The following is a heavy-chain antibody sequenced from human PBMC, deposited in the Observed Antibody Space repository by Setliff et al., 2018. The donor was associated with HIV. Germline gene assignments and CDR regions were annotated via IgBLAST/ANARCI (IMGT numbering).Heavy chain of an antibody. CDR2: IIPILGIA. J-gene: IGHJ6*02. CDR1: GGTFTSYV. V-gene: IGHV1-69*10. CDR3: ARPQWELGVDYYGMDV. D-gene: IGHD1-26*01. Sequence: EASVKVSCKASGGTFTSYVTSWVRQAPGQGLEWMGGIIPILGIASYSQKFQGRVTITADKSTSTAYMELSSLRSEDTAVYYCARPQWELGVDYYGMDVWGQGTTVTVSS.